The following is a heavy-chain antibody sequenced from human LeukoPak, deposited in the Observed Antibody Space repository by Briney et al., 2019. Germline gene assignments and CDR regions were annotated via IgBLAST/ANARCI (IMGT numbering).Heavy chain of an antibody. J-gene: IGHJ4*02. Sequence: SETLSLTCTVSGGSISSYYWSWIRQPPGKGLEWIGYICYSGSTNYNPSLKSRVTIPVDTSKNQFSLKLSSVTAADTAVYYCARGEWDLLFDYWGQGTLVTVSS. D-gene: IGHD1-26*01. CDR1: GGSISSYY. CDR2: ICYSGST. V-gene: IGHV4-59*01. CDR3: ARGEWDLLFDY.